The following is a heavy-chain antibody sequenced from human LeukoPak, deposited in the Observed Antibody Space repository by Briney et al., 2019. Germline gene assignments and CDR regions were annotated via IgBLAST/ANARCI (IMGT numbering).Heavy chain of an antibody. D-gene: IGHD2-8*01. CDR1: GYTFTGYY. V-gene: IGHV1-2*02. CDR3: ARVLRRYCTNGVCPNWLDP. J-gene: IGHJ5*02. Sequence: GASVKVSCKASGYTFTGYYMHWVRQAPGQGLEWMGWINPNSGGTNYAQKFQGRVTMTRDTSISTAYMELSRLRSDDTAVYYCARVLRRYCTNGVCPNWLDPWGQGTLVTVSS. CDR2: INPNSGGT.